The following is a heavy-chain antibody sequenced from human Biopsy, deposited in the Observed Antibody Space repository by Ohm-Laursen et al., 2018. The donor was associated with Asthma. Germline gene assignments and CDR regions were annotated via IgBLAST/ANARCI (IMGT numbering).Heavy chain of an antibody. CDR1: GDSLGSSINYA. Sequence: ASVKVSCKVSGDSLGSSINYAISWVRQAPRQGLEWMGGLIPVLGTADYAPMFEGRVTITADESTSTAYLELTSLRFEDTAVYYCARGYSGTDRIVYYYSGMEVWGQGTTVTVSS. CDR3: ARGYSGTDRIVYYYSGMEV. CDR2: LIPVLGTA. V-gene: IGHV1-69*13. D-gene: IGHD5-12*01. J-gene: IGHJ6*02.